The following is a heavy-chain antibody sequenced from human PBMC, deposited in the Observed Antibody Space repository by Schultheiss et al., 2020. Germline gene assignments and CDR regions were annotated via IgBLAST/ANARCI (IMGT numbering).Heavy chain of an antibody. CDR3: ARDLGAAGPEDV. Sequence: SQTLSLTCVVYSGSFTDHNWSWIRQPAGKGLEWIGEIYHSGSTNYNPSLKSRVTISADTSENQFSLRLSSVTAADTAVYYCARDLGAAGPEDVWGQGTTVTVSS. CDR2: IYHSGST. D-gene: IGHD6-13*01. J-gene: IGHJ6*02. CDR1: SGSFTDHN. V-gene: IGHV4-34*09.